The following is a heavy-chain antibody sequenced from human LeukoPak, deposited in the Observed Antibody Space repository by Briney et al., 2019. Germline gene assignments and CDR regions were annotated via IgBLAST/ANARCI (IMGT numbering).Heavy chain of an antibody. CDR3: ARGRDILTGYYPNWFDP. D-gene: IGHD3-9*01. V-gene: IGHV4-39*06. CDR1: GGSISSSSYY. Sequence: SETLSLTCTVSGGSISSSSYYWGWIRQPPGKGLEWIGSIYYSGSTNYNPSLKSRVTISVDTSKNQFPLKLSSVTAADTAVYYCARGRDILTGYYPNWFDPWGQGTLVTVSS. CDR2: IYYSGST. J-gene: IGHJ5*02.